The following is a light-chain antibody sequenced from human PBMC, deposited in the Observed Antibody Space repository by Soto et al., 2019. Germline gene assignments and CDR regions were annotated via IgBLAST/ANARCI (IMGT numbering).Light chain of an antibody. CDR2: GAS. Sequence: DIQMTQSPSTLSASVGDRVTITCRASQNIDRWLAWYQQKPGKAHNLLIYGASKLESGVPSRFSGNGAGTELTLTISSLRPDDFATYYCQQYNSYPWTFGEGTKVEIK. CDR1: QNIDRW. J-gene: IGKJ1*01. V-gene: IGKV1-5*03. CDR3: QQYNSYPWT.